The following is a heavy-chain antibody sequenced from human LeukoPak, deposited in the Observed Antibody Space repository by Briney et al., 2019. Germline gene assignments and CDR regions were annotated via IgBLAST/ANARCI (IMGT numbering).Heavy chain of an antibody. D-gene: IGHD3-22*01. CDR2: SNPSGGST. V-gene: IGHV1-46*01. Sequence: AASVKVSCKASGYTFTSYYMHWVRQPPGQGREWMGISNPSGGSTSYAQKFQGRVSMTRDTSTSTVYMELSSLRSEDTAVYYCARSPTYYYDSSGYPSYMDVWGKGTTVTVSS. CDR3: ARSPTYYYDSSGYPSYMDV. CDR1: GYTFTSYY. J-gene: IGHJ6*03.